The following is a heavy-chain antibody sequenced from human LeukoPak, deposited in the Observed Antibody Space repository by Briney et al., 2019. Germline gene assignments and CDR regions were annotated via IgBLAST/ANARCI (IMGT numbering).Heavy chain of an antibody. CDR3: ATNYGGNSDSFDY. CDR2: IIPILGIA. CDR1: GGTFSSYA. V-gene: IGHV1-69*04. J-gene: IGHJ4*02. D-gene: IGHD4-23*01. Sequence: SVKVSCKASGGTFSSYAVSWVRQAPGQGLEWMGRIIPILGIANYAQKFQGRVTITADKSTSTAYMELSSLRSEDTAVYYCATNYGGNSDSFDYWGQGTLVTVSS.